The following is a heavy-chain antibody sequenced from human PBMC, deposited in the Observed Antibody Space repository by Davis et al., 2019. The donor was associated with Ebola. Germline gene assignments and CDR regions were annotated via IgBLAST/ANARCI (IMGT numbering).Heavy chain of an antibody. CDR3: ARAVQSSGWYTPFDY. Sequence: PGGSLRLSCAASGFTFSNYEMNWVRQAPGKGLEWVSYISRSGSTIYYADSVKGRFTISRDNAKNSLYLQMNSLRAEDTAVYYCARAVQSSGWYTPFDYWGQGTLVTVSS. CDR2: ISRSGSTI. V-gene: IGHV3-48*03. D-gene: IGHD6-19*01. J-gene: IGHJ4*02. CDR1: GFTFSNYE.